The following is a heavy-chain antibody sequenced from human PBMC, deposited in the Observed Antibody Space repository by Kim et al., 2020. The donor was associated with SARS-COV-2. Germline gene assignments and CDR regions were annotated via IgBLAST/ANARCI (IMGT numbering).Heavy chain of an antibody. J-gene: IGHJ6*02. V-gene: IGHV4-31*02. CDR3: ARDCLYHGGSNYYYYYGMDV. Sequence: RVTISVDTSKNQFSLKLSSVTAADTAVYYCARDCLYHGGSNYYYYYGMDVWGQGTTVTVSS. D-gene: IGHD3-16*01.